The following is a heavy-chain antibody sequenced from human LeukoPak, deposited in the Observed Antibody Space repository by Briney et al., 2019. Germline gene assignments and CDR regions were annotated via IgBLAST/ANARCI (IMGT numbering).Heavy chain of an antibody. CDR2: ISGSSSSI. Sequence: PGGSLRLSCAASGFTFSSNNMNWVRQAPGKGLEWLSFISGSSSSIYYADSVEGRFTIPRNNAKNSLYLQMNSLRAEDTAVYYCAKDTGGYDGGDYWGQGTLVTVSS. CDR1: GFTFSSNN. J-gene: IGHJ4*02. CDR3: AKDTGGYDGGDY. V-gene: IGHV3-48*01. D-gene: IGHD5-12*01.